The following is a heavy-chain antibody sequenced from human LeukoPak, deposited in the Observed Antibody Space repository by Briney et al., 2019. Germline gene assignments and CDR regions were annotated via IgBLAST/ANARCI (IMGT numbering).Heavy chain of an antibody. V-gene: IGHV4-39*01. CDR3: TKTYYYDSSGYYPDAFDI. J-gene: IGHJ3*02. CDR1: GGSISSSSYY. Sequence: KPSETLSLTCTVSGGSISSSSYYWGWIRQPPGKVLEGIGSIYYSGSTYYNPYPKSRLTISIATSKTPFSLKLSSVTAVDTAVYYCTKTYYYDSSGYYPDAFDIWGQGTMVTVSS. CDR2: IYYSGST. D-gene: IGHD3-22*01.